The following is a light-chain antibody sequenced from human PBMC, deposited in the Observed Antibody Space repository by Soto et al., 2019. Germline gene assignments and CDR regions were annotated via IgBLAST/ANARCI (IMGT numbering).Light chain of an antibody. CDR2: GAS. V-gene: IGKV3-20*01. CDR1: QRVSSTY. CDR3: QQYGSSPPGFT. J-gene: IGKJ3*01. Sequence: EVVLTQSPDTLSLFPGERATLSCRASQRVSSTYFAWYRQKPGQPPSLLIYGASNRATGVPDRFSGSGSGTDVTLTSRRLEPEDFAVDYGQQYGSSPPGFTFGPGTTVEIK.